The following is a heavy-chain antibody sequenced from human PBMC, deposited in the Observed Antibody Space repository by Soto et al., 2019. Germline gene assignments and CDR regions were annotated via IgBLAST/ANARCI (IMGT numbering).Heavy chain of an antibody. CDR1: GFTFTSYA. Sequence: GGSLGLSCAASGFTFTSYAMGGVRKAPGKGLGWVSAISGSGGSTYYADSVKGGFTISRDNSRNTLYLQMNSLRAEDTAVYYFAKYPPVAALYYYYYYMDVWGKGTTVTVSS. V-gene: IGHV3-23*01. CDR2: ISGSGGST. CDR3: AKYPPVAALYYYYYYMDV. J-gene: IGHJ6*03. D-gene: IGHD2-15*01.